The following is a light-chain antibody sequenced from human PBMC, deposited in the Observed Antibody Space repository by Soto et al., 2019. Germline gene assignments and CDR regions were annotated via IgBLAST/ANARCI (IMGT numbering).Light chain of an antibody. J-gene: IGKJ1*01. CDR3: QQYNSYSQT. CDR1: QSISSW. V-gene: IGKV1-5*03. Sequence: DIQMTQSPSTLSASVGERVTITCRASQSISSWLAWYQQKPGKAPKLLIYKASNLASGVPSRVSGSGSGTEFTLTISSLQPDDLATYYCQQYNSYSQTFGQGTKVDIK. CDR2: KAS.